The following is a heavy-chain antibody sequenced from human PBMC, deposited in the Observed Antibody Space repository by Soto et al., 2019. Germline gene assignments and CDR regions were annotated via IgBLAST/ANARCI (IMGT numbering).Heavy chain of an antibody. D-gene: IGHD5-12*01. CDR1: GGSFSHYT. Sequence: VQLVQSGAEVKKPGSSLKVSCKASGGSFSHYTITWVRQAPGQGLEWMGRIIPILGVAHYAQNFQGRVTITADQSTYTAYMELTSLRSEDTAVYYCARDGNTGYDYAFNIWGQGTLVTVSS. V-gene: IGHV1-69*08. J-gene: IGHJ3*02. CDR3: ARDGNTGYDYAFNI. CDR2: IIPILGVA.